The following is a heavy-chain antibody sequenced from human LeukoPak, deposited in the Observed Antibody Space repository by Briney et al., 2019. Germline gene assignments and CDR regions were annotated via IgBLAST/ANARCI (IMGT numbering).Heavy chain of an antibody. D-gene: IGHD3-22*01. V-gene: IGHV3-7*05. CDR2: IKEDGSEK. Sequence: GVSLRLSGAAYGFTFRTSWMSWVGQASGLGLEGVANIKEDGSEKYYVDSVKGRFTLSRDNAKNSLYLQMNSLRAEDTAVYFCARLWSYYESSGYFDYWGQGTLVTVSS. CDR3: ARLWSYYESSGYFDY. J-gene: IGHJ4*02. CDR1: GFTFRTSW.